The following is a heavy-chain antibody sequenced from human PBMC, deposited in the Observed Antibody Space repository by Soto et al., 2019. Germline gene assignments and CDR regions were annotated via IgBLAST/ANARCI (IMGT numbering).Heavy chain of an antibody. CDR1: GDNFSTYP. V-gene: IGHV1-69*01. Sequence: QVQLVQSGAEVKKPGSSVKVSCKASGDNFSTYPISWVRQAHGQGLEWMGGIIPIYVTANYAQKFRGRVTITADERTRTSYMELTNLRSEDTAVYYCARDRGARGDFWDQGTLVSVSS. CDR3: ARDRGARGDF. D-gene: IGHD3-10*01. J-gene: IGHJ4*02. CDR2: IIPIYVTA.